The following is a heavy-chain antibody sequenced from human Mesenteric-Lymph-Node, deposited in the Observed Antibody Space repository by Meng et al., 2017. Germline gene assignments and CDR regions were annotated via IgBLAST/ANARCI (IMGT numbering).Heavy chain of an antibody. CDR2: ISAYNGNT. CDR1: GYTFTSYG. V-gene: IGHV1-18*01. CDR3: ARAYFSRYYYGSGTEYYYYGMAV. D-gene: IGHD3-10*01. Sequence: ASVKVSCKASGYTFTSYGISWVRQAPGQGLEWMGWISAYNGNTNYAQKLQGRVTMTTDTSTSTAYMELRSLRSDDTAVYYCARAYFSRYYYGSGTEYYYYGMAVWGQGTMVNVSS. J-gene: IGHJ6*02.